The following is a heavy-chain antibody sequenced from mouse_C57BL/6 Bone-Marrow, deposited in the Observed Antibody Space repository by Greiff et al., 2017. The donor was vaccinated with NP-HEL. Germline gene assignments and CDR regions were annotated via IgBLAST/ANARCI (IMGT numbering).Heavy chain of an antibody. CDR3: ARRGLLIWFAY. D-gene: IGHD3-1*01. CDR2: ISSGGSYT. J-gene: IGHJ3*01. V-gene: IGHV5-6*01. Sequence: EVQLVESGGDLVKPGGSLKLSCAASGFTFSSYGMSWVRQTPDTRLEWVATISSGGSYTYSPDSVKGRFTISRDNAKNTLYLQMSSLTSEDTAMYYCARRGLLIWFAYWGQGTLVTVSA. CDR1: GFTFSSYG.